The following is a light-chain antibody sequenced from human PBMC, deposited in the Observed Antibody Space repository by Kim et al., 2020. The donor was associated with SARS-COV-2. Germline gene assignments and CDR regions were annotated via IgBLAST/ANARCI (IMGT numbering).Light chain of an antibody. CDR2: AAS. Sequence: ASVGDSVTIAWRASQNISSYLNWYQQKPGKAPKLLIYAASSLQSGVPSRFSGSGSGTDFTLTISSLQPEDFATYYCQQSYSTPQAFGQGTKVDIK. V-gene: IGKV1-39*01. CDR1: QNISSY. CDR3: QQSYSTPQA. J-gene: IGKJ1*01.